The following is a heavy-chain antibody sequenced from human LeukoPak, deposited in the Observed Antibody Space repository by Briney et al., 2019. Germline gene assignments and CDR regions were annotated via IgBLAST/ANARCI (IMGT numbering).Heavy chain of an antibody. CDR1: GFPFSAYA. J-gene: IGHJ4*02. CDR2: IRGVGDPS. Sequence: GGSLRLSCVASGFPFSAYAMSWVRQAPNKGLEWVAGIRGVGDPSYYAESVKGRFTIQRDNSKNTLYLNMNSLRAEDTALYYCAKDLSSGTGRGFDYWGQGTLVTVSS. CDR3: AKDLSSGTGRGFDY. V-gene: IGHV3-23*01. D-gene: IGHD3/OR15-3a*01.